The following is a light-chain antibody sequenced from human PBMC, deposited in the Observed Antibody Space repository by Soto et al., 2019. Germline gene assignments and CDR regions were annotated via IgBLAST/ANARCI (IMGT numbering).Light chain of an antibody. Sequence: DLQMTQFPSSLSASVGDRVTITCQASQDIDRYLNWYQQKPGQVPKLLIYDAFRLEPGVPSRFSATGSGTEFTFTITFLQPEDIATYYCQQYDDLPSFGPGTKVDIK. J-gene: IGKJ3*01. CDR3: QQYDDLPS. CDR1: QDIDRY. V-gene: IGKV1-33*01. CDR2: DAF.